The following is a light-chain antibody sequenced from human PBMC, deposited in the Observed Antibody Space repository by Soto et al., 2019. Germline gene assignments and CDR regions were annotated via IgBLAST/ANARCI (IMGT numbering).Light chain of an antibody. CDR2: DAS. J-gene: IGKJ5*01. CDR3: QQRSNWPPIT. CDR1: QSVSSY. Sequence: EIVLTQSPATLSLSPGERATLSCRASQSVSSYLAWYQQKPGPAPRLLIYDASNRGTGIPARFSGSGSGTDFTLTISSLEHEDFAVYYCQQRSNWPPITFGQGTRLEIK. V-gene: IGKV3-11*01.